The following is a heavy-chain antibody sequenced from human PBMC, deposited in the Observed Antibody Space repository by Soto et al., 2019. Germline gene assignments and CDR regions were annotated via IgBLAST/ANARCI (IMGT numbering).Heavy chain of an antibody. CDR1: GFTFSSYA. CDR2: ISGSGGST. V-gene: IGHV3-23*01. D-gene: IGHD5-18*01. CDR3: AKPTWGYSYGLVDY. Sequence: EVQLLESGGGLVQPGGSLRLSCAASGFTFSSYAMSWVRQAPGKGLEWVSAISGSGGSTYYADSVKGRFTTSRDNSKNTLYLQMNSLRAEDTAVYYCAKPTWGYSYGLVDYWGQGTLVTVSS. J-gene: IGHJ4*02.